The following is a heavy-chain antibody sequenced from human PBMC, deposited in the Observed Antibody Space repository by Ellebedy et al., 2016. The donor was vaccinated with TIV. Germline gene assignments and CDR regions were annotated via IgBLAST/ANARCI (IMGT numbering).Heavy chain of an antibody. CDR2: ISVYNGNT. CDR3: ARVAGRYWFDP. J-gene: IGHJ5*02. D-gene: IGHD3-9*01. Sequence: AASVKVSCKASGYTFTSYGISWVRQAPGQGLEWMGWISVYNGNTNYAQRLQGRVTMTTDTSTSTAYMELRSLRSDDTAVYYCARVAGRYWFDPWGQGTLVTVSS. CDR1: GYTFTSYG. V-gene: IGHV1-18*01.